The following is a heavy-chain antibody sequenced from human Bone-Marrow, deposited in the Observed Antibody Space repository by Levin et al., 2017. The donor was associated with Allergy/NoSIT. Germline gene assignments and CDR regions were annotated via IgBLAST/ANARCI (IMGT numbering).Heavy chain of an antibody. CDR2: IKTDGSEK. V-gene: IGHV3-7*01. D-gene: IGHD5-24*01. Sequence: ETLSLTCAASGFTFSNNWMGWVRQAPGKGLEWVANIKTDGSEKYYLDSVKGRFTVSRDNAKNSLYLQMDSLRAEDTAVYYCTKDFSWSRDYWGQGTLVTVSS. J-gene: IGHJ4*02. CDR3: TKDFSWSRDY. CDR1: GFTFSNNW.